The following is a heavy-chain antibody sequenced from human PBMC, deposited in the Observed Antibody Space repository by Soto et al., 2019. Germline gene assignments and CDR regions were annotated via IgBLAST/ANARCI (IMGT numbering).Heavy chain of an antibody. D-gene: IGHD3-3*01. V-gene: IGHV3-23*01. CDR1: GFSSSSYA. CDR3: ARDPSYDFWSEFAY. CDR2: ISGSGGNT. J-gene: IGHJ4*02. Sequence: VLLLESGGGLIQPGGSLRLSCAASGFSSSSYAMAWVRQAPGKGLEWVSAISGSGGNTYYADSAKGRFTISRDNSKNTLYLQMSSLRAEDTAVYYWARDPSYDFWSEFAYWGQGILVTVSS.